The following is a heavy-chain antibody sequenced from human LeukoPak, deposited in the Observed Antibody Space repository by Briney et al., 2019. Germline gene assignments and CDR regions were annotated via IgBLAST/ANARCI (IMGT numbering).Heavy chain of an antibody. CDR1: GFTFSSYG. CDR3: ARRVTSTWQWDY. V-gene: IGHV3-48*02. Sequence: GGSLRLSCTASGFTFSSYGMNWVRQAPGKGLEWVSYISTSSSAINYADSVKGRFTISRDNAKNSLYLQMNSLRNEDTAVYYCARRVTSTWQWDYWGQGTLVTVSS. J-gene: IGHJ4*02. D-gene: IGHD6-13*01. CDR2: ISTSSSAI.